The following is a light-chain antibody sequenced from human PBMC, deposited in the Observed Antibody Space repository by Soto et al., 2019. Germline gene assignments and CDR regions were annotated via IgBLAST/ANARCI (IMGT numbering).Light chain of an antibody. CDR1: SSDIGNNY. Sequence: QSVLTQPTSVSAAPGQTVIISCSGSSSDIGNNYVSWYQQFPGTAPKLIIYDNSKRPSGISDRFFGSKSGTSATLAITRLQTGDEADYYCGTWDTNLSAGVFGGGTKVTVL. V-gene: IGLV1-51*01. CDR2: DNS. J-gene: IGLJ3*02. CDR3: GTWDTNLSAGV.